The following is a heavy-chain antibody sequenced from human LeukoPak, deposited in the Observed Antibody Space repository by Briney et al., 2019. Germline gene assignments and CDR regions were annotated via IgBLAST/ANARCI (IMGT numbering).Heavy chain of an antibody. CDR3: ARDFSDTAYFDH. J-gene: IGHJ4*02. CDR2: ISGSSRYK. Sequence: PGGSLRLSCAASGFTFSDYSMNWVRQAPGKGLEWVSSISGSSRYKYYADSVKGRLTISRDNAKNSLHLQMNSLRAEDTAVYYCARDFSDTAYFDHWGQGTLVTVSS. V-gene: IGHV3-21*01. CDR1: GFTFSDYS. D-gene: IGHD5-18*01.